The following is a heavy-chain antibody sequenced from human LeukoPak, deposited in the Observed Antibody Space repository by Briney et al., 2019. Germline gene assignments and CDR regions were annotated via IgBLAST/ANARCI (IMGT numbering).Heavy chain of an antibody. J-gene: IGHJ4*02. CDR1: GYTFNYYG. V-gene: IGHV1-18*01. CDR2: ISAYTGNT. Sequence: VASVKVSCKASGYTFNYYGITWVRQAPGQGLEWMGWISAYTGNTNYAQNLQGRVTMTTDTSTSTAYMELRSLRSDDTALYYCARGGYSYGYMGYSDYWGQGTLVTASS. CDR3: ARGGYSYGYMGYSDY. D-gene: IGHD5-18*01.